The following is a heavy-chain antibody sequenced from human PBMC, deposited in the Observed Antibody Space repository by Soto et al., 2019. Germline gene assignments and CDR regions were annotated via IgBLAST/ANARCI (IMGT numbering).Heavy chain of an antibody. CDR3: ARCRIAVAGPPDY. CDR1: GFTFSSYA. J-gene: IGHJ4*02. CDR2: ISYDGSNK. D-gene: IGHD6-19*01. V-gene: IGHV3-30-3*01. Sequence: QVPLVESGGGVVQPGRSLRLSCAASGFTFSSYAMHWVRQAPGKGLEWVAVISYDGSNKYYADSVKGRFTISRDNSKNTLYLQMNSLRAEDTAVYYCARCRIAVAGPPDYWGQGTLVTVSS.